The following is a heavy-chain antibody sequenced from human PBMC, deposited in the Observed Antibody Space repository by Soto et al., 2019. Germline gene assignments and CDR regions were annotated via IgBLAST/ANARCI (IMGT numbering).Heavy chain of an antibody. CDR1: GGSISSGDYY. V-gene: IGHV4-30-4*01. Sequence: PSETLSLTCTVSGGSISSGDYYWSWIRQPPGKGLEWIGSIYYSGSTYYNPSLKSRVTISVDTSKNQFSLKLNSVTAADTAVYYCASRHSSPYLDYWGQGTLVTVSS. CDR3: ASRHSSPYLDY. J-gene: IGHJ4*02. D-gene: IGHD6-13*01. CDR2: IYYSGST.